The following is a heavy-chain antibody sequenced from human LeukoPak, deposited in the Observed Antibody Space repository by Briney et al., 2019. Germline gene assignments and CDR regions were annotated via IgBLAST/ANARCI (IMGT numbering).Heavy chain of an antibody. Sequence: MPSETLSLTCSVPGGSLSGYYWGWIRQPPGKGLEWVGYIYYRGNTNNSPSLKSRVTIAVDTSKNQISLKLSSVAAADTAVYYCARGRLRTGIRGVHWFDPWGQGTLVTVSS. CDR1: GGSLSGYY. J-gene: IGHJ5*02. D-gene: IGHD3-10*01. CDR3: ARGRLRTGIRGVHWFDP. V-gene: IGHV4-59*12. CDR2: IYYRGNT.